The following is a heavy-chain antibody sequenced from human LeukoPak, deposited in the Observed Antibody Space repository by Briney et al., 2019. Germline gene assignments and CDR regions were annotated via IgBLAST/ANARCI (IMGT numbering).Heavy chain of an antibody. Sequence: SETLSLTCAVYGGSFSGYYWSWIRQPPGKGLEWIGEINHSGSTNYNPSLKSRVTMSVDTSKDQFSLKLSSVTAADTAVYYCARESSGSYSDAFDIWGQGTMVTVSS. CDR2: INHSGST. V-gene: IGHV4-34*01. CDR3: ARESSGSYSDAFDI. J-gene: IGHJ3*02. CDR1: GGSFSGYY. D-gene: IGHD1-26*01.